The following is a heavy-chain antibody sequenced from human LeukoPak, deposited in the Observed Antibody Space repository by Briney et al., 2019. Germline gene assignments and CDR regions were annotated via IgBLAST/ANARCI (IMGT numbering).Heavy chain of an antibody. D-gene: IGHD6-6*01. V-gene: IGHV3-43*01. CDR1: GFTFDDYT. J-gene: IGHJ6*02. CDR2: ISWDGGST. Sequence: PGGSLRLSCAASGFTFDDYTMHWVRQAPGKGLEWVSLISWDGGSTYYADSVKGRFTISRDNSKNSLYLQMNSLRTEDTALYYCAKDIGAARPDYYYCGMDVWGQGTTVTVSS. CDR3: AKDIGAARPDYYYCGMDV.